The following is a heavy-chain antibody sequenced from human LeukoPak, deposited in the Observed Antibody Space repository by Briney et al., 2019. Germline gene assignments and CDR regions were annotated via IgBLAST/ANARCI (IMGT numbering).Heavy chain of an antibody. CDR2: MNPNSGNT. V-gene: IGHV1-8*03. J-gene: IGHJ6*03. CDR3: ARCSIAAAGNPDERSYYYYYMDV. CDR1: GYTFTSYD. D-gene: IGHD6-13*01. Sequence: GASVKVSCEASGYTFTSYDINWVRQATGQGLEWMGWMNPNSGNTGYAQKFQGRVTITRNTSISTAYMELSSLRSEDTAVYYCARCSIAAAGNPDERSYYYYYMDVWGKGTTVTVSS.